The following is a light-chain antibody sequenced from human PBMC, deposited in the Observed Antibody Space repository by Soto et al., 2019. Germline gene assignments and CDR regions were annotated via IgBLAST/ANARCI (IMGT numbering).Light chain of an antibody. Sequence: DLQMTQSPSSLSASVGDRVTITCRASQGISKYLAWYQQKPGKVPKLLIYAATILQSGVPSRFSGSGSVADFALTISSLQPDDVATYYCHQRQSWPRTFGQGTKVDIK. J-gene: IGKJ1*01. CDR2: AAT. CDR1: QGISKY. V-gene: IGKV1-27*01. CDR3: HQRQSWPRT.